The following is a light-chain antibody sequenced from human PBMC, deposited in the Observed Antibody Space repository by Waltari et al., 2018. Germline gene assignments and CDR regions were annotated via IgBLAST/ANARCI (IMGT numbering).Light chain of an antibody. CDR1: QSISSY. Sequence: EIVLTQSPATLSLSPGERATLSCRASQSISSYLAWYQQKPGQAPGLLIYDASTRATGIPARFSGSGSVTDFTLTISSLEPEDFALYYCQQRSTSFTFGPGTRVDVK. CDR3: QQRSTSFT. CDR2: DAS. J-gene: IGKJ3*01. V-gene: IGKV3-11*01.